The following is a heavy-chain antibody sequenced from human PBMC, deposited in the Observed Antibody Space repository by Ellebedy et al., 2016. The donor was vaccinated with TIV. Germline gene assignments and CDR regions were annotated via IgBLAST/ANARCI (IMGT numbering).Heavy chain of an antibody. Sequence: AASVKVSCKASGGTFSNYDISWVRQAPGQGLEWMGGIIPILGIANYAQKFQGRVTITAEKSMSTAYMDLSSLRSEDTAVYYCARDQGIFGSGNYQAFDIWGQGTMVTVSP. D-gene: IGHD3-10*01. CDR1: GGTFSNYD. J-gene: IGHJ3*02. CDR3: ARDQGIFGSGNYQAFDI. CDR2: IIPILGIA. V-gene: IGHV1-69*10.